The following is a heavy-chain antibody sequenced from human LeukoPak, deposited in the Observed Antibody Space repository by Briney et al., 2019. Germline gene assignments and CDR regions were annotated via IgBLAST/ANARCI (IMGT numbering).Heavy chain of an antibody. CDR1: DGSISSYY. CDR3: ARWGHFDTSGYFVVDY. D-gene: IGHD3-22*01. V-gene: IGHV4-59*01. J-gene: IGHJ4*02. Sequence: PSETLSLTCTISDGSISSYYWIWIRQSPGKGLEWIGHIHYNGSTHYNPSLQSRVSISIDTSKKHFSLNLRSVTAVDTAVYYCARWGHFDTSGYFVVDYWGQGTLVTVSS. CDR2: IHYNGST.